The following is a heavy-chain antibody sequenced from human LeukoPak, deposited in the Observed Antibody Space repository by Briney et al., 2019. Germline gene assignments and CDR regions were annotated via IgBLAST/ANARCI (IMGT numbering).Heavy chain of an antibody. CDR2: ISWNSGSI. Sequence: PGRSLRLSCAASGFTFDDYAMHWVRQAPGKGLEWVSGISWNSGSIGYADSVKGRFTVSRDNAKNSLYLQMNSLKAEDTAVYYCARDVVTEVVTLTTTDSWGQGTLVTVSS. D-gene: IGHD2-21*02. CDR3: ARDVVTEVVTLTTTDS. CDR1: GFTFDDYA. J-gene: IGHJ4*02. V-gene: IGHV3-9*01.